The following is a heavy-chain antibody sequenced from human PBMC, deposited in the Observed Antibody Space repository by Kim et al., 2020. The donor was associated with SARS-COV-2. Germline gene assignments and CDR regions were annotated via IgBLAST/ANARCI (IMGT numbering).Heavy chain of an antibody. J-gene: IGHJ4*02. V-gene: IGHV3-23*01. D-gene: IGHD3-22*01. CDR3: AKDTYYYDSSGFIH. Sequence: ADSVKGRFTISRDNSKNTLYLQMNSLRAEDTAVYYCAKDTYYYDSSGFIHWGQGTLVTVSS.